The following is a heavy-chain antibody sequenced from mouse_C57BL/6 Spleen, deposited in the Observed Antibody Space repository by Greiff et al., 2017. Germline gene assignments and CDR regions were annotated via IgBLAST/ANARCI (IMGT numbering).Heavy chain of an antibody. V-gene: IGHV1-72*01. Sequence: QVQLKQPGAELVKPGASVKLSCKASGYTFTSYWMHWVKQRPGRGLEWIGRIDPNSGGTKYNEKFKSKATLTVDKPSSTAYMQLSGLTSEDSAVYYCARSGKRQDYYAMDYWGQGTSVTVSS. CDR2: IDPNSGGT. D-gene: IGHD2-12*01. CDR3: ARSGKRQDYYAMDY. J-gene: IGHJ4*01. CDR1: GYTFTSYW.